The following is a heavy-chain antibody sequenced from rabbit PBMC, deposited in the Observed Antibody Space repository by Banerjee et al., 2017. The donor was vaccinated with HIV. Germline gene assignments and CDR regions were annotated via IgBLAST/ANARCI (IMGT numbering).Heavy chain of an antibody. CDR1: GFSFSNGYV. CDR3: ARYRHDYGVALDL. D-gene: IGHD2-1*01. Sequence: QEQLEESGGDLVKPEGSLTLTCTASGFSFSNGYVMCWVRQAPGKGLEWIACINTISGDTVYATWAKGRFTSSKASWTTVTLQMTSLTAADTATYFCARYRHDYGVALDLWGPGTLVTVS. J-gene: IGHJ4*01. CDR2: INTISGDT. V-gene: IGHV1S45*01.